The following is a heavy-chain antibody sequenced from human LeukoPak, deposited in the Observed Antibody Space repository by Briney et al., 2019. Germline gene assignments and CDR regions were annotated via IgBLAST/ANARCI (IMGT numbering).Heavy chain of an antibody. J-gene: IGHJ4*02. CDR1: GFTFNSYT. Sequence: PGGSLRLSCAASGFTFNSYTLNWVRQAPGKGLEWVSSIDSSSSYIYYADSVRGRFTISRDNAKNSLYLQMNSLRAEDTAVYYCARGTMFPYYFDYWGQGTLVTVSS. D-gene: IGHD3-10*02. CDR3: ARGTMFPYYFDY. CDR2: IDSSSSYI. V-gene: IGHV3-21*01.